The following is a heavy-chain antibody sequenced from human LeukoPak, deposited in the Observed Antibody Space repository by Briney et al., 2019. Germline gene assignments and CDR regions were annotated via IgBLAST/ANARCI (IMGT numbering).Heavy chain of an antibody. Sequence: PGGSLRLSCAASGFTFSSYAMHWVRQAPGKGLEWVAVISYDGSNKYYADSVKGRFTISRDNSKNTLYLQMNSLRAEDTAVYYCARGLYSYGLAWFDYWGQGTLVTVSS. CDR2: ISYDGSNK. CDR3: ARGLYSYGLAWFDY. CDR1: GFTFSSYA. D-gene: IGHD5-18*01. J-gene: IGHJ4*02. V-gene: IGHV3-30-3*01.